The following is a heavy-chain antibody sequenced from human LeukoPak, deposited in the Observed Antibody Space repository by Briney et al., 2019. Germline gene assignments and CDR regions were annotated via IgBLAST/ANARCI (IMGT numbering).Heavy chain of an antibody. CDR1: GGSISSYY. V-gene: IGHV4-59*01. CDR3: ASLAAAGRVFDY. Sequence: AETLSLTCTVSGGSISSYYWSWIRQPPGKGLEWIGYIYYSGSTNYNPSLKSRVTISVDTSKNQFSLKLSSVTAADTAVYYCASLAAAGRVFDYWGQGTLVTVSS. CDR2: IYYSGST. D-gene: IGHD6-13*01. J-gene: IGHJ4*02.